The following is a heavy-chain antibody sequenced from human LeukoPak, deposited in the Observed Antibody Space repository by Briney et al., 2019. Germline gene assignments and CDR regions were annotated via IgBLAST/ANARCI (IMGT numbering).Heavy chain of an antibody. CDR1: GGSISSSIYY. J-gene: IGHJ4*02. D-gene: IGHD4-11*01. CDR3: ARLPLTTVTNYFDY. Sequence: NPSETLSLTCTVSGGSISSSIYYWGWIRQPPGKGLEWIGSIYYSGSTYYNPSLKSRVTISVDTSKNQFSLKLSSVTAADTAVYYCARLPLTTVTNYFDYWGQGTLVTVSS. V-gene: IGHV4-39*01. CDR2: IYYSGST.